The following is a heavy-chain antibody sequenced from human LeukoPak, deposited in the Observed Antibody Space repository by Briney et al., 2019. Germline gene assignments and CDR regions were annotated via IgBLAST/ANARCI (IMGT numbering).Heavy chain of an antibody. Sequence: KPSETLSLTCAVSGVSFNDYYWSWVRQSPGKGLEWIGEINHSGYTNDSPSLKSRVTISIDTSRKQFSLNLRSVTVADTAVYYCTRMTTGHDYWGQGTLVTVSS. CDR3: TRMTTGHDY. CDR2: INHSGYT. CDR1: GVSFNDYY. J-gene: IGHJ4*02. D-gene: IGHD1-14*01. V-gene: IGHV4-34*01.